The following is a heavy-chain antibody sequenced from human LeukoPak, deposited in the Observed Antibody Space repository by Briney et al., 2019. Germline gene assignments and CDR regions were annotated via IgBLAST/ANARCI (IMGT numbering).Heavy chain of an antibody. V-gene: IGHV3-23*01. CDR2: ISGSGGST. CDR3: AKDPQRRIAAAGTRNWFDP. J-gene: IGHJ5*02. CDR1: GFTFSSYA. Sequence: GGPLRLSCAASGFTFSSYAMSWVCQAPGKGLEWVSAISGSGGSTYYADSVKGRFTITRDNSKNTLYPQMNSLRAEDTAVYYCAKDPQRRIAAAGTRNWFDPWGQGTLVTVSS. D-gene: IGHD6-13*01.